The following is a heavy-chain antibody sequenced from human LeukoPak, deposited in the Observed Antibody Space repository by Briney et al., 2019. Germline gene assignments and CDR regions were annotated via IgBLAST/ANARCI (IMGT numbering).Heavy chain of an antibody. CDR3: ARDSPRRGGDYRLDY. V-gene: IGHV1-18*01. J-gene: IGHJ4*02. CDR1: GYTFTSYG. CDR2: ISAYNGST. D-gene: IGHD2-21*02. Sequence: GASVKVPCKASGYTFTSYGISWVRQAPGQGLEWMGWISAYNGSTNYAQKLQGRVTMTTDTSTSTAYMELRNLRSDDTAVYYCARDSPRRGGDYRLDYWGQGTLVTVSS.